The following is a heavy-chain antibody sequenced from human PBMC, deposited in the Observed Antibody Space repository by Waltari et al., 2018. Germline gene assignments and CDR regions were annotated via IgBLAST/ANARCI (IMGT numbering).Heavy chain of an antibody. Sequence: EVQLVEPGGGLVNPGGSLRLTCAASGFSLNSYSMTWVRQAPGKGLEWVSSISHSSTYLYYTDSVKGRFTISRDNAKNSLFLQMNSLTVEDTAVYYCARDWSPGTALVADWWGQGTLVTVSS. CDR2: ISHSSTYL. J-gene: IGHJ4*02. V-gene: IGHV3-21*01. CDR3: ARDWSPGTALVADW. D-gene: IGHD5-18*01. CDR1: GFSLNSYS.